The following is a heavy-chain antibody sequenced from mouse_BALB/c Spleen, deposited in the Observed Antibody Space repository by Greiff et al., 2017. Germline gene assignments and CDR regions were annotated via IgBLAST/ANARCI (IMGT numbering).Heavy chain of an antibody. D-gene: IGHD2-4*01. V-gene: IGHV14-4*02. CDR2: IDPENGDT. CDR3: NAYYDYDVAY. J-gene: IGHJ3*01. Sequence: EVKLVESGAELVRSGASVKLSCTASGFNIKDYYMHWVKQRPEQGLEWIGWIDPENGDTEYAPKFQGKATMTADTSSNTAYLQLSSLTSEDTAVYYCNAYYDYDVAYWGQGTLVTVSA. CDR1: GFNIKDYY.